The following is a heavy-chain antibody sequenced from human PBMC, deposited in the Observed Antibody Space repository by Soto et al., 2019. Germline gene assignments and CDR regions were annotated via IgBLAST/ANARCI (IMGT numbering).Heavy chain of an antibody. D-gene: IGHD3-22*01. CDR3: TTGETYYYDSSGRKYYFDY. CDR1: GFTFSNAW. Sequence: EVQLVESGGGLVKPGWSLRLSCAASGFTFSNAWMSWVRQAPGKGLEWVGRIKSKTDGGTTDYAAPVKGRFTISRDDSKNTLYLQMNSLKTEDTAVYYCTTGETYYYDSSGRKYYFDYWGQGTLVTVSS. J-gene: IGHJ4*02. CDR2: IKSKTDGGTT. V-gene: IGHV3-15*01.